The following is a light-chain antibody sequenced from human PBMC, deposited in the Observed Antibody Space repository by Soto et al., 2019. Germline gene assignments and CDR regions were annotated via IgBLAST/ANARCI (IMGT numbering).Light chain of an antibody. CDR2: KDT. J-gene: IGLJ3*02. CDR1: MLAKKY. V-gene: IGLV3-27*01. Sequence: SYELTQPSSVSVSPGQTARITCSGDMLAKKYVRWFQQKPGQAPVVVIYKDTERPSGIPERFSGSSSGTTVTLSISGAQVEDEADYYCYSAADNNWVFGGGTKLTVL. CDR3: YSAADNNWV.